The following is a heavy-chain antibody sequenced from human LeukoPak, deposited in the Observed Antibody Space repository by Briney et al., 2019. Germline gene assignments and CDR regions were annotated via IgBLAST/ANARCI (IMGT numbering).Heavy chain of an antibody. V-gene: IGHV1-18*01. CDR1: GYTFTSYG. J-gene: IGHJ4*02. CDR3: ARLRAVAGNKGLFDY. Sequence: GASVKVSCKASGYTFTSYGISWVRQAPGQGLEWMGWISAYNGNTNYAQKLQGRVTMTTDTSTSTAYMELRSLRSDDTAVYYCARLRAVAGNKGLFDYWGQGTLVTVSS. D-gene: IGHD6-19*01. CDR2: ISAYNGNT.